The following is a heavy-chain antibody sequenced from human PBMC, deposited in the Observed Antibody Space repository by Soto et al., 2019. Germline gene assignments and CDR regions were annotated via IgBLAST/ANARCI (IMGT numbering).Heavy chain of an antibody. D-gene: IGHD3-10*01. J-gene: IGHJ6*02. Sequence: GGSLRLSCAASGFTFSTYTMNWVRQAPGKGLEWVSSITSSSGYIYYADSVKGQFTISRDNAENSLYLQMNSLRAEDTAVYYCARVSGYYYGMDVWGQGTTVTVSS. V-gene: IGHV3-21*01. CDR1: GFTFSTYT. CDR2: ITSSSGYI. CDR3: ARVSGYYYGMDV.